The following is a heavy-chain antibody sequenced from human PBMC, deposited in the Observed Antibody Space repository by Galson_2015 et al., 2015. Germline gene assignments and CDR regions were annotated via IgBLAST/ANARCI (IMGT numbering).Heavy chain of an antibody. J-gene: IGHJ6*02. Sequence: ETLSLTCTVSGASVSSHYWSWIRQPPGKGLEWIGYIYNGGSSNYNPSLKSRVTISVDTSKNQFSLNLSSVTAADTAVYYCARDYYGDYTMDVWGPGTTVTVSS. V-gene: IGHV4-59*02. CDR2: IYNGGSS. D-gene: IGHD4-17*01. CDR1: GASVSSHY. CDR3: ARDYYGDYTMDV.